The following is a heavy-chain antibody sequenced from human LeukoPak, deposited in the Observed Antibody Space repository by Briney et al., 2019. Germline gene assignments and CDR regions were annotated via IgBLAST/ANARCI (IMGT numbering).Heavy chain of an antibody. J-gene: IGHJ6*04. CDR3: AELGITMIGGV. CDR1: GFTFDSHG. V-gene: IGHV3-23*01. Sequence: GGSLRLSCAVSGFTFDSHGMTWVRQAPGKGLEWVSGISGSGISTYYADSVKGRFTISRDNAKNSLYLQMNSLRAEDTAVYYCAELGITMIGGVWGKGTTVTISS. D-gene: IGHD3-10*02. CDR2: ISGSGIST.